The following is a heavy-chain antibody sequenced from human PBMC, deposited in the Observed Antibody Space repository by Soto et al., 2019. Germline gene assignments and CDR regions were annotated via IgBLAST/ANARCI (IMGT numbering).Heavy chain of an antibody. D-gene: IGHD6-6*01. CDR2: ISWNSGSI. Sequence: GGSLRLSCAASGFTFDDYAMHWVRQAPGKGLEWVSGISWNSGSIGYADSVKGRFTISRDNAKNSLYLQMNSLRAEDTALYYCAKDIGELVRGAFDIWGQGTMVTVSS. J-gene: IGHJ3*02. CDR1: GFTFDDYA. CDR3: AKDIGELVRGAFDI. V-gene: IGHV3-9*01.